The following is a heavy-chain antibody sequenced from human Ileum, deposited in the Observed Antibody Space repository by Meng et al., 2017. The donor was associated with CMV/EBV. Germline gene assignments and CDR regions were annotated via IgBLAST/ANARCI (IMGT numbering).Heavy chain of an antibody. V-gene: IGHV1-2*02. Sequence: VSEKVSCKASGYPFTGYYMHWVRQAPGQGLEWMGWINPNSGGTNYAQKFQGRVTMTRDTSISTAYMELSRLRSDDTAVYYCASLPLGYCSSTSCPDYWGQGTLVTVSS. CDR3: ASLPLGYCSSTSCPDY. CDR2: INPNSGGT. CDR1: GYPFTGYY. D-gene: IGHD2-2*01. J-gene: IGHJ4*02.